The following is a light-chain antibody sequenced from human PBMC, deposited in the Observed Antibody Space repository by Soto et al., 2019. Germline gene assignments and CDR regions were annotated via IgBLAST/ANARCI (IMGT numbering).Light chain of an antibody. CDR2: EVN. CDR3: SSYAGSSNV. CDR1: ISDVGGYNY. Sequence: QPALTQPPSASGSPGQSVAISCTGTISDVGGYNYVSWYQQHPGKAPKLMIYEVNKRPSGVPDRFSGSKSGNTASLTVSGLQAEDEADYYCSSYAGSSNVFGTGTKVTVL. V-gene: IGLV2-8*01. J-gene: IGLJ1*01.